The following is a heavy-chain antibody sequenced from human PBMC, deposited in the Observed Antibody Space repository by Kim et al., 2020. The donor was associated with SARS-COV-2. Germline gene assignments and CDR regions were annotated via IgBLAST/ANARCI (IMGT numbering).Heavy chain of an antibody. CDR2: IYYSGSS. Sequence: SETLSLTCTVSGGSISSSSYYWGWIRQPPGKGLEWIGSIYYSGSSYYNPSIKSRITISVYTSKNQLSRKLSFVTAAATAVYYCARGAHIVVVVSATVDWGQGALVTVSS. V-gene: IGHV4-39*07. J-gene: IGHJ4*02. CDR1: GGSISSSSYY. CDR3: ARGAHIVVVVSATVD. D-gene: IGHD2-15*01.